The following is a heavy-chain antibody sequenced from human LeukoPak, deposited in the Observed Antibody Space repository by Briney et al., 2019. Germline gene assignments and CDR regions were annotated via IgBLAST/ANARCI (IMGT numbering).Heavy chain of an antibody. D-gene: IGHD3-3*01. V-gene: IGHV4-34*01. CDR3: ARSSLIDYDFWSGYYPRGMDV. CDR2: INHSGST. CDR1: GGSFSGYY. J-gene: IGHJ6*02. Sequence: SKTLSLTCAVYGGSFSGYYWSWIRQPPGKGLEWIGEINHSGSTNYNPSLKSRVTISVDTSKNQFSLKLSSVTAADTAVYYCARSSLIDYDFWSGYYPRGMDVWGQGTTVTVSS.